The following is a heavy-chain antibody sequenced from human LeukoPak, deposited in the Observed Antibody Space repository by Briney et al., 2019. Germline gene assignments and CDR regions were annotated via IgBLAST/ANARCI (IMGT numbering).Heavy chain of an antibody. CDR3: ARLNPRHYYYYYMDV. CDR2: INHSGST. J-gene: IGHJ6*03. V-gene: IGHV4-34*01. Sequence: PSETLSLTCAVYGGSFSGYYWSWIRQPPGEGLEWIGEINHSGSTNYNPSLKSRVTISVDTSKNQFSLKLSSVTAADTAVYYCARLNPRHYYYYYMDVWGKGTTVTVSS. D-gene: IGHD1-14*01. CDR1: GGSFSGYY.